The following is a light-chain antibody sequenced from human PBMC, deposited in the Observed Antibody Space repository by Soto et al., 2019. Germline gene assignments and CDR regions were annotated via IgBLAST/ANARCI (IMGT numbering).Light chain of an antibody. Sequence: QSALTQPRSVSGSPGQSVTISCTGTSSDVGGYHYVSWYQQHPGKAPKLMIYDVSKRPSGVPDRFSGSKSGNTASLTISGLQAEDEYDYSCPTAGGYSYVFGTGTKLT. CDR1: SSDVGGYHY. V-gene: IGLV2-11*01. J-gene: IGLJ1*01. CDR2: DVS. CDR3: CPTAGGYSYV.